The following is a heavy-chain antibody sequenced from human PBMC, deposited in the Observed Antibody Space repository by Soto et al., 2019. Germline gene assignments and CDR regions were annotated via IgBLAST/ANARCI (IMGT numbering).Heavy chain of an antibody. CDR1: GFTFSSYW. CDR2: IKQDGSEK. J-gene: IGHJ3*02. CDR3: ARDAIWDSSSRDHAFDI. Sequence: GGSLRLSCAASGFTFSSYWMSWVRQAPGKGLEWVANIKQDGSEKYYVDSVKGRFTISRDNAKNSLYLQMNSLRAEDTAVYECARDAIWDSSSRDHAFDIWGQGTMVTVSS. D-gene: IGHD6-13*01. V-gene: IGHV3-7*01.